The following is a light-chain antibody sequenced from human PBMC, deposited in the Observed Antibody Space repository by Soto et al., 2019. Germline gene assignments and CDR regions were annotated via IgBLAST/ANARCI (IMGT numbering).Light chain of an antibody. CDR3: MQSAQLPLT. J-gene: IGKJ4*01. CDR2: EVS. Sequence: DVVMTQTPISLSVTPGQPASISCASSQSLLHTDGKTYLYWYLQKPGQPPQILIYEVSNLFSGVTDRVSCSGSGTYFTLKISRVEAEDVGVYYCMQSAQLPLTFGGGTKVEIK. CDR1: QSLLHTDGKTY. V-gene: IGKV2D-29*01.